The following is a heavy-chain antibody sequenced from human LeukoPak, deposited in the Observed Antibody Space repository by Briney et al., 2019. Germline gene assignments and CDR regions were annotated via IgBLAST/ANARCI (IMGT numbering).Heavy chain of an antibody. J-gene: IGHJ4*02. V-gene: IGHV3-30*04. CDR3: AKDYGWFGELLS. D-gene: IGHD3-10*01. Sequence: GGSLRLSCAASGFILSDYNMHWVRQAPGKGLEWVAAISYDGSNKYYADSVKGRFTISRDNSKNTLYLQMNSLRAEDTAVYYCAKDYGWFGELLSWGQGTLVTVSS. CDR1: GFILSDYN. CDR2: ISYDGSNK.